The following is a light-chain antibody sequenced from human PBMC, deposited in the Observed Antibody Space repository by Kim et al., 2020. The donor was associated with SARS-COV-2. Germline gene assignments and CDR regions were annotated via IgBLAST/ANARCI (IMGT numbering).Light chain of an antibody. Sequence: VDPGERARRTCRASQRVSSNLAWYQQKPGQAPKILIYGASTRATGMPARCSGSGSGTEFTHTISSLRSEEFAVDYYQQYNNWLRTFGQGTKVDIK. CDR2: GAS. V-gene: IGKV3-15*01. CDR3: QQYNNWLRT. CDR1: QRVSSN. J-gene: IGKJ1*01.